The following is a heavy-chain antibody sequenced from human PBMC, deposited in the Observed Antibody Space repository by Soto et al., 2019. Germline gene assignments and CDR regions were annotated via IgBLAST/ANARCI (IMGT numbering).Heavy chain of an antibody. D-gene: IGHD3-9*01. CDR3: ATDILDF. CDR2: INENGSER. Sequence: GGSLRLSCAASGFTFSNYAMTWVRQAPGKGLEWVSNINENGSERYYVDSVKGRFTISRDNAKNSVFLQMNNLRVEDTAMYYCATDILDFWGQGTLVTVSS. J-gene: IGHJ4*02. V-gene: IGHV3-7*05. CDR1: GFTFSNYA.